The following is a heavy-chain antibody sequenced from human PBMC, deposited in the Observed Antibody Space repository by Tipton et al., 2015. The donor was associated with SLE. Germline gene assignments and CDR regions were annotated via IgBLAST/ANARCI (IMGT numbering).Heavy chain of an antibody. Sequence: TLSLTCTVSGGSISNHYWNWIRQPPGKGLEWIGNIHYSESTNYNPSLKSRVTISVDTSKNQFSLRLTSVTAADTAMYYCARETGAYTSGWSRYFGMDVWGQGTTVTVSS. CDR3: ARETGAYTSGWSRYFGMDV. J-gene: IGHJ6*02. CDR2: IHYSEST. CDR1: GGSISNHY. V-gene: IGHV4-59*11. D-gene: IGHD6-19*01.